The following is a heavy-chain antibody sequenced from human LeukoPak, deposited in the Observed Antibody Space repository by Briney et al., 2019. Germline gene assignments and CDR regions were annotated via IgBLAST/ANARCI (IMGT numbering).Heavy chain of an antibody. V-gene: IGHV3-7*01. Sequence: PGGSLTLSCAASGFIYSCYWMSGVRPAPGRGLESVDNIKQDGSEKYYVDSVKGRFTISRDNAKNSLYLQMNRLRAEDTAVYYCARGLYNRNYWGQGTLVTVSS. CDR2: IKQDGSEK. J-gene: IGHJ4*02. CDR3: ARGLYNRNY. CDR1: GFIYSCYW. D-gene: IGHD1-14*01.